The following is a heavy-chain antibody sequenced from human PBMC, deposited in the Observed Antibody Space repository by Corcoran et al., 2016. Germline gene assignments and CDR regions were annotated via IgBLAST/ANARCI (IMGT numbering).Heavy chain of an antibody. J-gene: IGHJ4*02. D-gene: IGHD6-6*01. CDR2: INHSGST. V-gene: IGHV4-34*01. CDR3: ARGRQDSSSSVWPPYFDY. CDR1: GGSFSGYY. Sequence: QVQLQQWGAGLLKPSETLSLTCAVYGGSFSGYYWSWIRQPPGKGLEWIGEINHSGSTNYNPSLKSRVTISVDTSKNQFSLKLSSVTAADTAVYYCARGRQDSSSSVWPPYFDYWGQGTLVTVSS.